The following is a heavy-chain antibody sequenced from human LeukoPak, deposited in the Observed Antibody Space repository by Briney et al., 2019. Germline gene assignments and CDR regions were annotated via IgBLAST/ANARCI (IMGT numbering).Heavy chain of an antibody. V-gene: IGHV3-48*03. CDR3: ASTTEYYDYVWGSYRTPGAFDI. D-gene: IGHD3-16*02. J-gene: IGHJ3*02. CDR2: ISSSGSTI. CDR1: GFTFSSYE. Sequence: GGSLRLSCAASGFTFSSYEMNWVRQAPGKGLEWVSYISSSGSTIYYAVSVKGRFTISRDNAKNSLYLQMNSLRAEDTAVYYCASTTEYYDYVWGSYRTPGAFDIWGQGTMVTVSS.